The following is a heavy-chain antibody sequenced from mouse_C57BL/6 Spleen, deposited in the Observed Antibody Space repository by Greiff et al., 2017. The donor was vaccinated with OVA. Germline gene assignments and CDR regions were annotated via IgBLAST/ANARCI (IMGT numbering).Heavy chain of an antibody. CDR1: GFTFSSYG. Sequence: VQLKESGGDLVKPGGSLKLSCAASGFTFSSYGMSWVRQTPDKRLEWVATISSGGSYTYYPDSVKGRFTISRDNAKNTLYLQMSSLKSEDTAMYYCARPAYYNAMDYWGQGTSVTVSS. CDR2: ISSGGSYT. V-gene: IGHV5-6*01. J-gene: IGHJ4*01. D-gene: IGHD2-12*01. CDR3: ARPAYYNAMDY.